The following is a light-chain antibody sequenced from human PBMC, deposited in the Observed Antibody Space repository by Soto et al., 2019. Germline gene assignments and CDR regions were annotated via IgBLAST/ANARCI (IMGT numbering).Light chain of an antibody. V-gene: IGLV2-14*01. CDR2: DVS. CDR1: SSDVGGYNY. Sequence: QSVLPQPPSVSVSPGQSITISCTGTSSDVGGYNYVSWYQQHPGKAPKLMIYDVSNRPSGVSNRFSGSKSGNTASLTISGLQAEDEADYYCSSYTSSSTPYVFGTGTKVTVL. J-gene: IGLJ1*01. CDR3: SSYTSSSTPYV.